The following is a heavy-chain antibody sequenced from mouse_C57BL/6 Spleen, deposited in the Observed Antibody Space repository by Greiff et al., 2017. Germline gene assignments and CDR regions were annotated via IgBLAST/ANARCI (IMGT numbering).Heavy chain of an antibody. CDR3: ARSNSGDY. D-gene: IGHD1-3*01. Sequence: VQLQQSGAELVRPGTSVKVSCKASGYAFTNYLIEWVKQRPGQGLEWIGVINPGSGGTNYNEKFKGKATLTADKSSSTAYMQLSSLTSEDSAVYFCARSNSGDYWGQGTSVTVSS. CDR2: INPGSGGT. CDR1: GYAFTNYL. V-gene: IGHV1-54*01. J-gene: IGHJ4*01.